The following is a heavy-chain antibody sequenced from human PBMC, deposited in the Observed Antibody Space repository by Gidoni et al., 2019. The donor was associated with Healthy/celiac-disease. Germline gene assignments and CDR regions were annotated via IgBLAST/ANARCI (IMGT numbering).Heavy chain of an antibody. CDR3: ARDLYSSGWYDTYYYYYGMDV. D-gene: IGHD6-19*01. CDR1: GFTFSSYG. J-gene: IGHJ6*02. Sequence: QVQLVESGGGVVQPGRSLRLSCESPGFTFSSYGMHWVRQAPGKGLEWVAVIWYDGSNKYYADSVKGRFTISRDNSKNTLYLQMNSLRAEDTAVYYCARDLYSSGWYDTYYYYYGMDVWGQGTTVTVSS. V-gene: IGHV3-33*01. CDR2: IWYDGSNK.